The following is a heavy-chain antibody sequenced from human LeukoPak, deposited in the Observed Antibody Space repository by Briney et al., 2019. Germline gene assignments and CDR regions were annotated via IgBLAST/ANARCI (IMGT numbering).Heavy chain of an antibody. D-gene: IGHD1-26*01. CDR2: VDHTGST. CDR3: ARGGGSPAVGYYYYYYMDV. Sequence: SETLSLTCSVSDDSITMYYWTWIRQPPGKGLEWIGYVDHTGSTNFNPSLNGRVSISRDTTKNLFSLRLRSVTAADTAVYYCARGGGSPAVGYYYYYYMDVWGKGTTVTVSS. J-gene: IGHJ6*03. V-gene: IGHV4-59*08. CDR1: DDSITMYY.